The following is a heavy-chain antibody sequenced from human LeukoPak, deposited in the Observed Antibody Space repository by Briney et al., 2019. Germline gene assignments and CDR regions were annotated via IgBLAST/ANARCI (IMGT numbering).Heavy chain of an antibody. V-gene: IGHV3-74*01. CDR1: GFTFSSYW. Sequence: GGSLRLSCAASGFTFSSYWMHWVRQPSGKGLVWVSRINSDGSSTSYADSVRGRITISRDNAKNTLYLQMNSLRAEDTAVYYCAREGWQWPDYWGQGTLVTVSS. J-gene: IGHJ4*02. D-gene: IGHD6-19*01. CDR2: INSDGSST. CDR3: AREGWQWPDY.